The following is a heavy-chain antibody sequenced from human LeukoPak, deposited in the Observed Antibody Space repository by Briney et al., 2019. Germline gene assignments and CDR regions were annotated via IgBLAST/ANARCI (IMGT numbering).Heavy chain of an antibody. J-gene: IGHJ4*02. V-gene: IGHV4-38-2*01. D-gene: IGHD2-15*01. CDR2: IYHSGST. CDR1: GYSISSGYY. Sequence: SETLPLTCAVSGYSISSGYYWGWIRQPPGKGLEWIGSIYHSGSTYYNPSLKSRVTISVDTSKNQFSLKLSSVTAADTAVYYCASLCSGGSCYSFDYWGQGTLVTVSS. CDR3: ASLCSGGSCYSFDY.